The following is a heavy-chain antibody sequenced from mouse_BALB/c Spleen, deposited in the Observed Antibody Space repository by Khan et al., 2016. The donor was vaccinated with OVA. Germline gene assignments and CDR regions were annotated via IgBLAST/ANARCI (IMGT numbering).Heavy chain of an antibody. Sequence: EVQLQESGAELVKPGASVKLSCTASGFNIKDTHMHWVKQRPEQGLEWIGRIDPANDNSKYDPRFQGKATITADTSSNTAYLHLSSLTSDDTAVYYCAPAGTGDYFDYWGQGTTLTVSS. CDR3: APAGTGDYFDY. J-gene: IGHJ2*01. D-gene: IGHD4-1*01. V-gene: IGHV14-3*02. CDR2: IDPANDNS. CDR1: GFNIKDTH.